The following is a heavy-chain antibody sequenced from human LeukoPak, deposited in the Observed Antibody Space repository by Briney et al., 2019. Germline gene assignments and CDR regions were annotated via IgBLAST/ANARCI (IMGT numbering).Heavy chain of an antibody. D-gene: IGHD4-17*01. CDR3: ARDVHGDYGSDWFDP. CDR1: GGTFNNSA. J-gene: IGHJ5*02. Sequence: SVKVSCKTSGGTFNNSAISWVRQAPGQGLEWLGGIMPLFGTAGYAQKFQGRVTITKDESTRTVYLELISLTSDDTAVYYCARDVHGDYGSDWFDPWGQGTLVSVSS. CDR2: IMPLFGTA. V-gene: IGHV1-69*05.